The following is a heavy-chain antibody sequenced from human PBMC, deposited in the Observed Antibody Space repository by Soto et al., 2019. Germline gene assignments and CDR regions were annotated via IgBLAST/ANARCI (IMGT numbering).Heavy chain of an antibody. CDR3: TRCGIRYHSIGYYLGIDGMDV. D-gene: IGHD3-22*01. CDR1: GGTFNSYA. CDR2: TIPMFGTT. J-gene: IGHJ6*02. V-gene: IGHV1-69*12. Sequence: QVQLVQSGAEVKKPASSVRVSCKASGGTFNSYAITWVRQAPGQGLEWMGGTIPMFGTTNYAEKFQGRVTSTACESTNTADMELSSLRSEDRAVYYCTRCGIRYHSIGYYLGIDGMDVWGQGTTVIVSS.